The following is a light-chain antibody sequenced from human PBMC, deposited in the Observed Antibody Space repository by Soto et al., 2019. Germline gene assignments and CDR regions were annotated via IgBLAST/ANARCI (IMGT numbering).Light chain of an antibody. CDR2: EVS. Sequence: QSALTQPASVSGSPGQSITISCIGSSSDVGGYNYVSWYQHHPGRVPKPMIFEVSDRPSGVSSRFSGSKSGNTAYLTISGLQAEDEADYYCSPFSSTSTIVFGGGTKLTVL. CDR1: SSDVGGYNY. CDR3: SPFSSTSTIV. J-gene: IGLJ2*01. V-gene: IGLV2-14*01.